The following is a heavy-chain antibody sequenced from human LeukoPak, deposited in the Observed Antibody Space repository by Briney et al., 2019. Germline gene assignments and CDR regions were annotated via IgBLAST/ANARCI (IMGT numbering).Heavy chain of an antibody. CDR3: ARDSPEEQLVLDYYYCYGMDV. V-gene: IGHV1-69*04. CDR2: IIPILGIA. J-gene: IGHJ6*02. D-gene: IGHD6-13*01. Sequence: SVKVSCKASGGTFSSYAISWVRQAPGQGLEWMGRIIPILGIANYAQKFQGRVTITADKSTSTAYMELSSLRSEDTAVYYCARDSPEEQLVLDYYYCYGMDVWGQGTTVTVSS. CDR1: GGTFSSYA.